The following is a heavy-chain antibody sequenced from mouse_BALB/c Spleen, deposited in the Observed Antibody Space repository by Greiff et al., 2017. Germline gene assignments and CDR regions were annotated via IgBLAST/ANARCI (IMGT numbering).Heavy chain of an antibody. Sequence: EVKLVESGGGLVQPGGSLRLSCATSGFTFTAYYMSWVRQPPGKALEWLGFIRNKANGYTTEYIASVKGRFTISRDNSQSILYLQMNTLRAEDSATYYCARDISNPWYFDVWGAGTTVTVSS. J-gene: IGHJ1*01. V-gene: IGHV7-3*02. CDR3: ARDISNPWYFDV. CDR2: IRNKANGYTT. D-gene: IGHD2-5*01. CDR1: GFTFTAYY.